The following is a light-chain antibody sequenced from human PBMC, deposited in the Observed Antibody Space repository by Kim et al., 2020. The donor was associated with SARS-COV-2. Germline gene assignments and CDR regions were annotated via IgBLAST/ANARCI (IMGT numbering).Light chain of an antibody. CDR2: QDS. CDR3: QAWDSSTAV. CDR1: KLGDKY. V-gene: IGLV3-1*01. Sequence: VSPGQTAIITCSGDKLGDKYACWYQQKPGQSPVLVIYQDSKRPSGIPERFSGSNSGNTATLTISGTQAMDEADYYCQAWDSSTAVFGGGTQLTVL. J-gene: IGLJ2*01.